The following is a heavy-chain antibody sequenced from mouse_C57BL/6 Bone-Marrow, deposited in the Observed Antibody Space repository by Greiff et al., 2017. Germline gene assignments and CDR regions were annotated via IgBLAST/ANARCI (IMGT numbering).Heavy chain of an antibody. J-gene: IGHJ3*01. CDR3: ARSLVDY. CDR2: IDPSDGDT. CDR1: GFNFKDYY. V-gene: IGHV14-2*01. D-gene: IGHD1-1*02. Sequence: VQLQQPGAELVKPGASVKLSCTASGFNFKDYYMHWVKQRTDQGLEWIGRIDPSDGDTKYAPKFQGKAPLTADTSSNTAYLQLSSLPSEDTAVYYCARSLVDYWGQGTLVTGSA.